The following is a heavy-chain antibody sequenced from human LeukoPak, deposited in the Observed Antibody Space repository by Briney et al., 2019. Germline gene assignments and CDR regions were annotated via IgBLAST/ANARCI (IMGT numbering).Heavy chain of an antibody. CDR2: IRRKAHGGTT. CDR3: TRVTYYYDNSGYFHFDS. V-gene: IGHV3-49*03. CDR1: GFTFGDYA. J-gene: IGHJ4*02. Sequence: GGSLRLSCTTSGFTFGDYAMSWFRQAPGKGLEWVSFIRRKAHGGTTEYAASVKGRFSSSRDDSKSIAYLQMNSLKTEDTAVFFCTRVTYYYDNSGYFHFDSWGREAWSPSPQ. D-gene: IGHD3-22*01.